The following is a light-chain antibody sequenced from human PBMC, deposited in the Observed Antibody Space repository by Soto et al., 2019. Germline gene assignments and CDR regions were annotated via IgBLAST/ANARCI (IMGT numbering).Light chain of an antibody. CDR3: LQYGSSLYT. V-gene: IGKV3-20*01. Sequence: EIVLTQSPGTLSLSPGERATLSCRASQSVSSSYLAWYQQKPGQAPRLLIYGASNRATGIPDRFSGSGSGTDFTLTISRLEPEDFAVYYCLQYGSSLYTFGQGTKLEIK. CDR1: QSVSSSY. J-gene: IGKJ2*01. CDR2: GAS.